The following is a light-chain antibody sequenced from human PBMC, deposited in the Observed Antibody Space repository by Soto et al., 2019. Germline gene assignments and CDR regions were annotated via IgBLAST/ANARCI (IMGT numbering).Light chain of an antibody. J-gene: IGLJ1*01. V-gene: IGLV1-47*01. CDR1: SSNIGSNY. Sequence: QLVLTQPPSASGTPGQRVTISCSGSSSNIGSNYVYWYQQLPGTAPKLLIYRDNQRPSGVPDRFSGSKSGTSDSLAISGLRSEDEADYYCAAWDDSLSGYVFGTGTKLTVL. CDR2: RDN. CDR3: AAWDDSLSGYV.